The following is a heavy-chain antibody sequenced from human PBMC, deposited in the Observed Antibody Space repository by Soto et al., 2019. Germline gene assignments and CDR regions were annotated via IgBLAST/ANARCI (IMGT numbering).Heavy chain of an antibody. CDR2: ITPRSATS. CDR1: GDTFSTYT. D-gene: IGHD2-2*01. Sequence: QVQLVQSGAEVKKPGSSVKVSCKAPGDTFSTYTITWVRQAPGQGLEWMGGITPRSATSNYAQKFPGRVTITADESTSTVYMELSSLTSEETAVYYCAREGLVLVPSTVNSDYYYYAMDVWGQGTTVTVSS. J-gene: IGHJ6*02. CDR3: AREGLVLVPSTVNSDYYYYAMDV. V-gene: IGHV1-69*12.